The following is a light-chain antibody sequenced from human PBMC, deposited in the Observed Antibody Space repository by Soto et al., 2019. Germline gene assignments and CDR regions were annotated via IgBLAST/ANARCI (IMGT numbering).Light chain of an antibody. Sequence: DIQLTQSPSFLSASVGDRVTITCRASQDITSYLAWYQQKPGKAPILLISVASTFQSGVPSRFSGSGSGTEFTLTISSLQPEDFATYYCQQLNSYPFTFGPGTKVDIK. J-gene: IGKJ3*01. V-gene: IGKV1-9*01. CDR2: VAS. CDR1: QDITSY. CDR3: QQLNSYPFT.